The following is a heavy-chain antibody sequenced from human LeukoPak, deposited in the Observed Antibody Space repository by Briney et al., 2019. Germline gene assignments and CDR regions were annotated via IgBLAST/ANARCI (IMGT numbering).Heavy chain of an antibody. CDR2: FSGSGGST. Sequence: GGSLRLSCAASGFTFSSYAMSWVRQAPGKGLEWVSAFSGSGGSTYYADSVKGRFTISRDNSKNTLYLQMNSLRAEDTAVYYCAKGLTYGGYGSIVFDYWGQGTLVTVSS. CDR3: AKGLTYGGYGSIVFDY. CDR1: GFTFSSYA. D-gene: IGHD5-12*01. J-gene: IGHJ4*02. V-gene: IGHV3-23*01.